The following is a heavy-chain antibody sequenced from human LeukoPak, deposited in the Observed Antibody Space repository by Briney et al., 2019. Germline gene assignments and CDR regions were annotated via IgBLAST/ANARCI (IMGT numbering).Heavy chain of an antibody. CDR1: GGTFSSYA. D-gene: IGHD3-3*01. J-gene: IGHJ5*02. CDR3: ASWSESDTIFGVPRGNWFDP. CDR2: IIPIFGTA. Sequence: ASVKVSCKASGGTFSSYAISWVRQAPGQGLEWMGRIIPIFGTANYARKFQGRVTITADKSTSTAYMELSSLRSEDTAVYYCASWSESDTIFGVPRGNWFDPWGQGTLVTVSS. V-gene: IGHV1-69*06.